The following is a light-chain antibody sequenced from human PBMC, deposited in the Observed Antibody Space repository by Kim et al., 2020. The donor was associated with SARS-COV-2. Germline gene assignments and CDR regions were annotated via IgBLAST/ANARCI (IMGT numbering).Light chain of an antibody. CDR3: QQYGSSQWT. V-gene: IGKV3-20*01. Sequence: PGERATLSCRASQSVSSSYLAWYQQKPGQAPRLLIYGASSRATGIPDRFSGSGSGTDFTLTISRLEPEDFAVYYCQQYGSSQWTFGQGTKVEIK. CDR2: GAS. CDR1: QSVSSSY. J-gene: IGKJ1*01.